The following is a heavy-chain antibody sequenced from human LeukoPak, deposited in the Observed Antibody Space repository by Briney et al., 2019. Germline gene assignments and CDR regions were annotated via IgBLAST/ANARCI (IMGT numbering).Heavy chain of an antibody. CDR2: IKQDGSEK. CDR1: GFTFSNYW. J-gene: IGHJ5*02. Sequence: QPGGSLRLSCAASGFTFSNYWMAWGRQAPAKGLEWVANIKQDGSEKYYVDSVKGRFTISRDNAKNSLFLEMNSLRAEDTAVYYCARDPRSAGRYNWFDPWGQGTLVTVSS. D-gene: IGHD2-15*01. CDR3: ARDPRSAGRYNWFDP. V-gene: IGHV3-7*03.